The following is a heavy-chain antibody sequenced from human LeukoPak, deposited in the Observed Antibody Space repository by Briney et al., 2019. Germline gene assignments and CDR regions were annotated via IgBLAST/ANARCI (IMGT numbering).Heavy chain of an antibody. J-gene: IGHJ4*02. V-gene: IGHV3-66*01. CDR3: ARVKWELPPYFDY. CDR1: GFTFNSNY. D-gene: IGHD1-26*01. CDR2: IYSGGRT. Sequence: PGGSLRLSCAASGFTFNSNYMSWVRQAPGKGRELVSVIYSGGRTYYSDSVKGRFTISRDNSKSALYLQMNSLRADDTAVYYCARVKWELPPYFDYWGQGTLVTVSS.